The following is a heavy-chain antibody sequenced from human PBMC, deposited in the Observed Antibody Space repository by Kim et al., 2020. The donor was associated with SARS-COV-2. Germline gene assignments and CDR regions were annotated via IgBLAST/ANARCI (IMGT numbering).Heavy chain of an antibody. D-gene: IGHD3-10*01. CDR3: ASNVLLWFGGEHY. V-gene: IGHV4-39*01. J-gene: IGHJ4*02. Sequence: YTPSLKSRVTISVDTSKNQFSLKLSSVTAADTAVYYCASNVLLWFGGEHYWGQGTLVTVSS.